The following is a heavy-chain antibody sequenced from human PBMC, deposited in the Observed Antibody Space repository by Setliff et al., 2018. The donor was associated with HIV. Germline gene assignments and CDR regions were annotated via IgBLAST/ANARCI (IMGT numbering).Heavy chain of an antibody. CDR1: GYSFTDYF. CDR3: ARQLSNSLDY. V-gene: IGHV1-2*02. Sequence: ASVKVPCKASGYSFTDYFMHWVRQAPGQGLEWMGWISPNNGDKNIPQSFQGRVTMTRDTSINTAYMELSGLRSDDTAMYYCARQLSNSLDYWGQGTLVTVSS. D-gene: IGHD7-27*01. CDR2: ISPNNGDK. J-gene: IGHJ4*02.